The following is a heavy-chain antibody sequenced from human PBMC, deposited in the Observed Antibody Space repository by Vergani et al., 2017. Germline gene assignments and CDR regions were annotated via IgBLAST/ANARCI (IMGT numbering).Heavy chain of an antibody. V-gene: IGHV3-23*01. CDR1: GFTFSNYA. Sequence: QLLESGGGLIQPGGSLRLSCAASGFTFSNYAMSWVRQTPGRGLEWVSSISMSGDISYYADSVKGRFTISRDNSKNTLYLQMDSLRAGDTALYYCAKDIGIVMVPVSPDFWGQGTLVTVSS. J-gene: IGHJ4*02. D-gene: IGHD2/OR15-2a*01. CDR2: ISMSGDIS. CDR3: AKDIGIVMVPVSPDF.